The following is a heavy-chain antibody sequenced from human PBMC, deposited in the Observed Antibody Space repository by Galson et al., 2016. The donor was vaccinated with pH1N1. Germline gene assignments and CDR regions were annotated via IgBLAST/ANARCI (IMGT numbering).Heavy chain of an antibody. D-gene: IGHD6-19*01. CDR1: GFAFSSYE. CDR3: ARPAEQQWLVILPFGY. J-gene: IGHJ4*02. CDR2: ISRSGSTI. Sequence: SLRLSCAASGFAFSSYEMNWGRQAPGKGLEWVSHISRSGSTIHYADSVKGRFTVSRDNAKNSLYLQMNSLRAEDTAVYYCARPAEQQWLVILPFGYWGQGILVTVSS. V-gene: IGHV3-48*03.